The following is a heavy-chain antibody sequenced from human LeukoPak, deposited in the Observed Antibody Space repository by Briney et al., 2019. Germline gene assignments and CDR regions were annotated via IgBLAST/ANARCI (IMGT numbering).Heavy chain of an antibody. CDR2: IYYSGSI. CDR1: GGSISSGSYY. Sequence: SETLSLTCTVSGGSISSGSYYWGWIRQPPGKGLEWIGSIYYSGSIYYNPSLKSRVTISVDTSKNQFSLKLSSVTAADTAVYYCARSIRGYSSGWYYFDYWGQGTLITVSS. J-gene: IGHJ4*02. V-gene: IGHV4-39*07. D-gene: IGHD6-19*01. CDR3: ARSIRGYSSGWYYFDY.